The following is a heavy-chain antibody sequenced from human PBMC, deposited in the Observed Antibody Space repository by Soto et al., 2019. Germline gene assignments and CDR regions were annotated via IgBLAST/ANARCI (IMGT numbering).Heavy chain of an antibody. J-gene: IGHJ5*01. Sequence: QVQLMQSGTEVKKPGASVTVSCKASGYTSADFGISWVRQAPGQGIEWMGWVRGNNGASNPAPKVQGRITMTLDTSTGVSYMALRSLRSDDTAIYYCVRDQKYFRVNGNWFDSWGQGTLVSVSS. CDR1: GYTSADFG. D-gene: IGHD2-2*01. CDR2: VRGNNGAS. V-gene: IGHV1-18*04. CDR3: VRDQKYFRVNGNWFDS.